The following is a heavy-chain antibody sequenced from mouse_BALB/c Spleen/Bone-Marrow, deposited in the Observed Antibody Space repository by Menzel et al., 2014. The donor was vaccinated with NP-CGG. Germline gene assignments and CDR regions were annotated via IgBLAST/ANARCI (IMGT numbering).Heavy chain of an antibody. CDR3: ARSGYGSSYDY. CDR1: GYVFSTYW. J-gene: IGHJ2*01. D-gene: IGHD1-1*01. V-gene: IGHV1-80*01. CDR2: IYPGAGDT. Sequence: QVQLQQSGAELVRPGSSVKISCKASGYVFSTYWMNWVKQRPGQGLEWVGQIYPGAGDTNYNGKFKATATLTADKSSSAAYMQLSSLTSEDSAVYFCARSGYGSSYDYWGQGTTLTVSS.